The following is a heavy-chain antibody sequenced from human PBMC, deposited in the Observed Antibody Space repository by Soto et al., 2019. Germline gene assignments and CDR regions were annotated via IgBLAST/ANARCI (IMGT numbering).Heavy chain of an antibody. D-gene: IGHD2-15*01. CDR1: GFTFSSYA. Sequence: GGSLRLSCAASGFTFSSYAMHWVRQAPGKGLEWVAVISYDGSNKYYADSVKGQFTISRDNSKNTLYLQMNSLRAEDTAVYYCARDLNLVVVAETLPYYYYGMDVWGQGTTVTVSS. CDR2: ISYDGSNK. V-gene: IGHV3-30-3*01. J-gene: IGHJ6*02. CDR3: ARDLNLVVVAETLPYYYYGMDV.